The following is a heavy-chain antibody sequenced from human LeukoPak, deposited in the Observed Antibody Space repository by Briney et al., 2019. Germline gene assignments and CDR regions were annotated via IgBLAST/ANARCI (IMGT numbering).Heavy chain of an antibody. V-gene: IGHV3-30*03. D-gene: IGHD1-7*01. CDR1: GFTSSTHV. Sequence: GGSLRLSCAASGFTSSTHVMHWVRQAPGKGLEWVALISYDGSNEYYADSVKGRFTISRDNSKNTLYLQMNSLRADDTAVYYCARDGDWNYLRYYYMDVWGKGTTVTVSS. J-gene: IGHJ6*03. CDR2: ISYDGSNE. CDR3: ARDGDWNYLRYYYMDV.